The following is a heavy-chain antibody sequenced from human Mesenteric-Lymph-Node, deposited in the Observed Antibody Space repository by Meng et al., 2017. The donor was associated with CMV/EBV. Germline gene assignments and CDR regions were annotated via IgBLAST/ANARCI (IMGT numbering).Heavy chain of an antibody. V-gene: IGHV4-34*01. J-gene: IGHJ4*02. CDR2: INHSGST. Sequence: SETLSLTCAVLGGSFSDHFWTWVRQPPGKGLEWIGEINHSGSTNYNPSLKSRVTISVDTSKNQFSLKLSSVTAADTAVYYCARLLRITIFGVVIGQGGTFDYWGQGTLVTVSS. CDR1: GGSFSDHF. D-gene: IGHD3-3*01. CDR3: ARLLRITIFGVVIGQGGTFDY.